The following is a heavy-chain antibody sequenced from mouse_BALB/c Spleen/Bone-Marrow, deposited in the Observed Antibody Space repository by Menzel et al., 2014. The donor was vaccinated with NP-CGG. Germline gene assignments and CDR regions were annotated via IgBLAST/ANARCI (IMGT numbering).Heavy chain of an antibody. CDR3: ARSGAYYGNLYAMDY. J-gene: IGHJ4*01. CDR1: GYTFTSYW. D-gene: IGHD2-10*01. V-gene: IGHV1S81*02. Sequence: VKLQESGAELVKPGASVKLSCKASGYTFTSYWMHWVKQRPGQGLEWIGEINPSNGRTNYNEKFKSKATLTVDKSSSTAYMQLSSLTSEDSAVYYCARSGAYYGNLYAMDYWGQGTLVTVSS. CDR2: INPSNGRT.